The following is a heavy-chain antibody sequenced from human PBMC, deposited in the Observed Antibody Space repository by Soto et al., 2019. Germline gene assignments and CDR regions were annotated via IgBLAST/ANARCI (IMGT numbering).Heavy chain of an antibody. Sequence: SETLSLTCTVSGGSISSYYWSWIRQPPGKGLEWIGYIYYSGSTNYNPSLRSRVTISVDTSKNQFSLKLSSVTAADTAVYYCARERSDFVEYYYDSSGPTGHAFDIWGQGTMVTVSS. CDR1: GGSISSYY. CDR3: ARERSDFVEYYYDSSGPTGHAFDI. D-gene: IGHD3-22*01. V-gene: IGHV4-59*01. CDR2: IYYSGST. J-gene: IGHJ3*02.